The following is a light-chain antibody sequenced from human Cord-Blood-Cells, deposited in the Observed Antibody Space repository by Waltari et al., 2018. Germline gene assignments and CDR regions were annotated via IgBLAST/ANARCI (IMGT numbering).Light chain of an antibody. CDR1: QSVSSSY. J-gene: IGKJ2*02. V-gene: IGKV3-20*01. CDR2: GAS. Sequence: EIVLTQSPGTLSLSPGERATLSCRASQSVSSSYLAWYQQKPGQAPRLLIYGASSRATGIPDRFSDSGSGTDFTLTISRLEPEDFGVYYCQQYGSSPCTFGQGTKLEIK. CDR3: QQYGSSPCT.